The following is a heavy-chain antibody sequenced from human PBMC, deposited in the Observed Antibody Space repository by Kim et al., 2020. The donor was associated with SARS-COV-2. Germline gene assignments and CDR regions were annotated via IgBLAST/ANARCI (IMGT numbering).Heavy chain of an antibody. D-gene: IGHD6-13*01. CDR3: ARDGEPSPWYAPYYFDY. J-gene: IGHJ4*02. V-gene: IGHV1-69*04. CDR2: IIPILGIA. CDR1: GGTFSSYT. Sequence: SVKVSCKASGGTFSSYTISGVRQAPGQGLEWMGRIIPILGIANYAQKFRGRVTITADKSMSTDYMELSSRRSEDTAVYYCARDGEPSPWYAPYYFDYWGQRTLFTVSS.